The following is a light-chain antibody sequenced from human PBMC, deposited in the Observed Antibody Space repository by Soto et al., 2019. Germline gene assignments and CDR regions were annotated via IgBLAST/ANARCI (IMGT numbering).Light chain of an antibody. V-gene: IGKV3-20*01. J-gene: IGKJ1*01. CDR3: QQYDSSPRT. CDR2: GAS. CDR1: QSVSSNF. Sequence: ENVLTQSPGTLSLSPGERDTLSCRASQSVSSNFLAWYQQKPGQAPRLLIYGASNRATGIPDRFSGSGSGTDFTLTISRLEPEDFAVYYCQQYDSSPRTFGQGTKVEIK.